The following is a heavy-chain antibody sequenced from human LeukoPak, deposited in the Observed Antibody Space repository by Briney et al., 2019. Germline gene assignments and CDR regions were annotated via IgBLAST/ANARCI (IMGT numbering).Heavy chain of an antibody. CDR2: INHRGST. D-gene: IGHD1-1*01. CDR3: ARVEWFDP. CDR1: GGSFSGYY. Sequence: PSETLSLTCAVYGGSFSGYYWSWIRQPPGKGLEWIGEINHRGSTNYNPSLKSRVTISVDTSKNQFSLKLSSVTAADTAVYYCARVEWFDPWGQGTLVTVSS. J-gene: IGHJ5*02. V-gene: IGHV4-34*01.